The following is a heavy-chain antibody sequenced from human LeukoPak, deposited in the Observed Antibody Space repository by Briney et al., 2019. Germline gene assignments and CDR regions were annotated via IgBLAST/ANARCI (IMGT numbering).Heavy chain of an antibody. CDR1: GGSIHIASFSAYY. CDR3: ARPRGDGYNWGY. CDR2: IDQSGNT. J-gene: IGHJ4*02. V-gene: IGHV4-34*01. Sequence: SETLSLTCAVYGGSIHIASFSAYYWTWVRQSPGRGLQWIGEIDQSGNTHYNPSLKSRVTMSVDKSKNQFSLKLSSVTAADTAVYYCARPRGDGYNWGYWGQGTLVTVSS. D-gene: IGHD5-24*01.